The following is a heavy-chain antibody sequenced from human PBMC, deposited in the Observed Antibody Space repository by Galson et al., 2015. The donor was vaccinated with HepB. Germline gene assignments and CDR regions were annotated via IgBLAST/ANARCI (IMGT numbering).Heavy chain of an antibody. CDR2: IYPGDSDT. CDR1: GYSFTSYW. V-gene: IGHV5-51*01. CDR3: ARLGCSSTSCCSEDKGDYYYGMDV. Sequence: QSGAEVKKPGESLKISCKGSGYSFTSYWIGWVRQMPGKGLEWMGIIYPGDSDTRYSPSFQGQVTISADKSISTAYLQWSSLKASDTAMYYCARLGCSSTSCCSEDKGDYYYGMDVWGQGTTVTVSS. D-gene: IGHD2-2*01. J-gene: IGHJ6*02.